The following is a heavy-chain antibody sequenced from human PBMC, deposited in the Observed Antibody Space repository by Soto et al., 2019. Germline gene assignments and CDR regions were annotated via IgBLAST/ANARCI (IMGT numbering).Heavy chain of an antibody. CDR1: GGSISSYY. CDR3: ARDPSRGPNFGGYYGMVV. J-gene: IGHJ6*02. Sequence: SETLSLTCTVSGGSISSYYWSWIRQPPGKGLEGIGYIYYSGSTNYNPSLKSRVTISVDTSKNQFSLKLSSVTAADTAVYYCARDPSRGPNFGGYYGMVVWRQGTTVTVSS. V-gene: IGHV4-59*01. D-gene: IGHD3-10*01. CDR2: IYYSGST.